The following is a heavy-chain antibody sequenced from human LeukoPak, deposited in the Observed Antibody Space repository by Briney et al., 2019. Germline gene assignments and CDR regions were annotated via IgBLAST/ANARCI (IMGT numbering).Heavy chain of an antibody. CDR1: GGTFSSYT. J-gene: IGHJ4*02. D-gene: IGHD3-22*01. CDR3: ARDHRPYYYDSSGYYGVDY. Sequence: ASVKASCKASGGTFSSYTISWVRQAPGQGLEWMGGIIPIFGTANYAQKFQGRVTITADESTSTAYMELSSLRSEDTAVYYCARDHRPYYYDSSGYYGVDYWGQGTLVTVSS. CDR2: IIPIFGTA. V-gene: IGHV1-69*13.